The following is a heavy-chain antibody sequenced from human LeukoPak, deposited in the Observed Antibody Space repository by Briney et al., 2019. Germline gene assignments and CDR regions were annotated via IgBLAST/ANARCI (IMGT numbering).Heavy chain of an antibody. J-gene: IGHJ3*02. CDR3: AREEGYCSSTSCSYAFDI. V-gene: IGHV3-66*02. Sequence: GGSLRLACAASGFTVSGNCMSWVRQAPGKGLEWVSVINSGGSTYYADSVKGRFTISRDNSKNTLYLQMNSLRAEDTALYYCAREEGYCSSTSCSYAFDIWGQGTMVTVSS. D-gene: IGHD2-2*01. CDR1: GFTVSGNC. CDR2: INSGGST.